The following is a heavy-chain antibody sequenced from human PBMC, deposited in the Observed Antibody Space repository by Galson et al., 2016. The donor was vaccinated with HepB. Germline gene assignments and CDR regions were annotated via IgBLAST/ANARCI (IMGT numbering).Heavy chain of an antibody. V-gene: IGHV1-18*01. CDR1: GYTFNSYG. CDR2: ISAYNGNK. J-gene: IGHJ4*02. Sequence: SVKVSCKASGYTFNSYGITWVRQAPGQGLEWMGWISAYNGNKQYAQRFQGRVTMATDTSTGTAYMELRSLRSDDTAVYFCANLDYDRLTGHYFGYWGQGTLVTVSS. CDR3: ANLDYDRLTGHYFGY. D-gene: IGHD3-9*01.